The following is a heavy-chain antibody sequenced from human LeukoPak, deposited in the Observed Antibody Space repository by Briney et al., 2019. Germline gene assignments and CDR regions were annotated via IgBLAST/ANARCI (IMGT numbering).Heavy chain of an antibody. D-gene: IGHD6-13*01. J-gene: IGHJ6*02. CDR1: GGSISSYY. V-gene: IGHV4-59*01. Sequence: PSETLSLTCTVSGGSISSYYWSWIRQPPGKGLEWIGYIYYSGSTNYNPSLKSRVTISVDTSKNQFSLKLSSVTAADTAVYYCARVGSSSWSRPTSYYGMDVWGQGTTVTVSS. CDR3: ARVGSSSWSRPTSYYGMDV. CDR2: IYYSGST.